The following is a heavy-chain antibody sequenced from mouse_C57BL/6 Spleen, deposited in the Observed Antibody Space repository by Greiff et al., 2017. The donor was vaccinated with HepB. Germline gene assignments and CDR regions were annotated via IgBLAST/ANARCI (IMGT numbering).Heavy chain of an antibody. CDR3: ARGDGYYVDWFAY. CDR2: ISDGGSYT. V-gene: IGHV5-4*03. D-gene: IGHD2-3*01. J-gene: IGHJ3*01. CDR1: GFTFSSYA. Sequence: EVKLQESGGGLVKPGGSLKLSCAASGFTFSSYAMSWVRQTPEKRLEWVATISDGGSYTYYPDNVKGRFTISRDNAKNNLYLQMSHLKSEDTAMYYCARGDGYYVDWFAYWGQGTLVTVSA.